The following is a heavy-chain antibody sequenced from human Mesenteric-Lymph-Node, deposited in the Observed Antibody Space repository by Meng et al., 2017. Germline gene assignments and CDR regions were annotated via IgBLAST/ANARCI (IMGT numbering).Heavy chain of an antibody. CDR2: ISSSAGTI. D-gene: IGHD1-26*01. Sequence: GESLKISCAASGFTFSDYYMSWIRQAPGKGLEWVSYISSSAGTIYYADSVKGRFTISRDNAKNSLYLQMNSLRAEDTALYYCARMGSYNLLRDYYGMDVWGQGTTVTVSS. CDR3: ARMGSYNLLRDYYGMDV. J-gene: IGHJ6*02. CDR1: GFTFSDYY. V-gene: IGHV3-11*01.